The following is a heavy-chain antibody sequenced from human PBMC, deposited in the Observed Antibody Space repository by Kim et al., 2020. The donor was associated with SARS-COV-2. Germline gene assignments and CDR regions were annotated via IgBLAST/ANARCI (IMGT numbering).Heavy chain of an antibody. CDR3: ARAPSVADSSSWYRDY. J-gene: IGHJ4*02. Sequence: KFQGRVTITADKSTSTAYMELSSLRSEDTAVYYCARAPSVADSSSWYRDYWGQGTLVTVSS. D-gene: IGHD6-13*01. V-gene: IGHV1-69*04.